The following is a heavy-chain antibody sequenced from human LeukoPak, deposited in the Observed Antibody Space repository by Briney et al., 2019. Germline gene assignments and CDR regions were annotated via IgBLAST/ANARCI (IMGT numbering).Heavy chain of an antibody. CDR2: IWYDGSNK. CDR3: AGQLRFWGDYYMDV. J-gene: IGHJ6*03. D-gene: IGHD3-3*01. CDR1: GFTFDDYA. Sequence: PGGSLRLSCAASGFTFDDYAMHWVRQAPGKGLEWVAVIWYDGSNKYYADSVKGRFTISRDNSKNTLYLQMNSLRAEDTAVYYCAGQLRFWGDYYMDVWGTGTTVTVSS. V-gene: IGHV3-33*08.